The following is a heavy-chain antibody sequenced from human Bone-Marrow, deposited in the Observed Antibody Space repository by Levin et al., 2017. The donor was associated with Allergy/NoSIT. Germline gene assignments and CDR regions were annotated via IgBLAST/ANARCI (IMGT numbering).Heavy chain of an antibody. CDR3: AGRPGGEQWLVFDP. V-gene: IGHV3-7*01. CDR1: GFTFSSYW. D-gene: IGHD6-19*01. Sequence: GGSLRLSCAASGFTFSSYWMSWVRQAPGKGLEWVANIKQDGSEKYYVDSVKGRFTISRDNAKNSLYLQMNSLRAEETAVYYCAGRPGGEQWLVFDPWGQGTLVTVSS. J-gene: IGHJ5*02. CDR2: IKQDGSEK.